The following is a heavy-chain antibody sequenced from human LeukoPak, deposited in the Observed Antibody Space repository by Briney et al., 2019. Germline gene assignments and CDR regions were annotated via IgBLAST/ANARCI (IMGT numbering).Heavy chain of an antibody. J-gene: IGHJ6*03. V-gene: IGHV3-74*01. CDR1: GFTFSNYW. Sequence: GGSLRLSCAASGFTFSNYWMHWVRQAPGKGLVWVSRINSDGSSTSYADSVKGRFTISRDNAKNTLYLQMNSLRAEDTAVYYCARVSSGSYFGYYYYCMDVWGKGTTVTVFS. CDR3: ARVSSGSYFGYYYYCMDV. CDR2: INSDGSST. D-gene: IGHD1-26*01.